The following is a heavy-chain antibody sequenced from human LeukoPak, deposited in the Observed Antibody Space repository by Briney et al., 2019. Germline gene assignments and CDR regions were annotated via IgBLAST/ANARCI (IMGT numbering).Heavy chain of an antibody. Sequence: SETLSLTCAVYGGSFSGYYWSWIRQPPGKGLEWFGEINHSGSTNYNPSLKSRVSISVNTSETQFSLKLISVTAADTAVYDCARGRSIAARRGWFDPWGQGTLVTVSS. CDR2: INHSGST. CDR3: ARGRSIAARRGWFDP. J-gene: IGHJ5*02. D-gene: IGHD6-6*01. CDR1: GGSFSGYY. V-gene: IGHV4-34*01.